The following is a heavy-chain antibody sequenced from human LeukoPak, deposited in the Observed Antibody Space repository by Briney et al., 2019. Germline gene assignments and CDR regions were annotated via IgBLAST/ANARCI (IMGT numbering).Heavy chain of an antibody. CDR1: GGSISSYY. Sequence: PSETLSLTCTVSGGSISSYYWSWIRQPPGKGLEWIGYIYYSGSTNYNPSLKSRVTISVDTTKNQFSLKLSSVTAADTAVYYCARENPLWFGVNNWFDPWGQGTLVTVSS. CDR2: IYYSGST. J-gene: IGHJ5*02. V-gene: IGHV4-59*01. D-gene: IGHD3-10*01. CDR3: ARENPLWFGVNNWFDP.